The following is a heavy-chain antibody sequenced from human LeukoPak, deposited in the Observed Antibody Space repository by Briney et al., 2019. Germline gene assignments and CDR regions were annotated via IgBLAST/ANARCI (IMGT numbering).Heavy chain of an antibody. CDR2: IYYSGST. Sequence: PSETLSLTCTVSGGSISSYYWSWIRQHPGKGLEWIGYIYYSGSTYYNPSLKSRVTISVDTSKNQFSLKLSSVTAADTAVYYCAKGDYYGSGSYVDYWGQGTLVTVSS. V-gene: IGHV4-59*06. CDR3: AKGDYYGSGSYVDY. CDR1: GGSISSYY. J-gene: IGHJ4*02. D-gene: IGHD3-10*01.